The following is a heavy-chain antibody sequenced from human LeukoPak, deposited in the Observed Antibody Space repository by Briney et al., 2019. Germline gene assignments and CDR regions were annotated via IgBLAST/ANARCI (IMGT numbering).Heavy chain of an antibody. J-gene: IGHJ4*02. D-gene: IGHD2-15*01. V-gene: IGHV1-58*02. Sequence: SVKVSCKTSGFTFTSSAMQWVRQARGQRLEWIGWIVVGSDNTNYAQKFQERVTITRDMSTSTAYMELSSLRSEDTAVYYCAADLGYCSGGICHLDYWGQGTLVTLSS. CDR2: IVVGSDNT. CDR3: AADLGYCSGGICHLDY. CDR1: GFTFTSSA.